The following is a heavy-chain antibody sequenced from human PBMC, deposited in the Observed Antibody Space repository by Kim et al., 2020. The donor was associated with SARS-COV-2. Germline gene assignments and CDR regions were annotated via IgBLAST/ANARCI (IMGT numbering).Heavy chain of an antibody. Sequence: SETLSLTCAVYGESLSNYFWSWVRQPPGKGLEWIGEIDRSGNTNYNPSLKSRVSMSVDASKKQFSLRLSSVTAADTAVYFCASPYCGGGCYSDY. CDR1: GESLSNYF. J-gene: IGHJ4*03. V-gene: IGHV4-34*01. CDR3: ASPYCGGGCYSDY. CDR2: IDRSGNT. D-gene: IGHD2-21*01.